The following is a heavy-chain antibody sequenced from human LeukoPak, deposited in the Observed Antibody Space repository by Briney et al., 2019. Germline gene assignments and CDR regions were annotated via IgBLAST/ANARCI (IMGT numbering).Heavy chain of an antibody. V-gene: IGHV4-34*01. CDR3: ARGRGSSSPFDY. J-gene: IGHJ4*02. Sequence: SETLSLTCAVYGGSFSGYYSSWIRQPPGKGLEWIGEINHSGSTNYNPSLKSRVTISVDTSKNQFSLKLSSVTAADTAVYYCARGRGSSSPFDYWGQGTLVTVSS. CDR1: GGSFSGYY. D-gene: IGHD6-6*01. CDR2: INHSGST.